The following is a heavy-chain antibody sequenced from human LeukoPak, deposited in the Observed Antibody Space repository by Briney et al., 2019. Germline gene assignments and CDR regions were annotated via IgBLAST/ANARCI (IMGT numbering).Heavy chain of an antibody. CDR2: INHSGST. CDR3: ARGRSTSWQLPFDY. Sequence: SETLSLTCAVYGGSFSGYYWSWIRQPPGKGLEWIGEINHSGSTNYNPSLKSRVTISVDTSKNQFSLKLSSVTAADTAVYYCARGRSTSWQLPFDYWGQGTLVTVS. CDR1: GGSFSGYY. D-gene: IGHD2-2*01. V-gene: IGHV4-34*01. J-gene: IGHJ4*02.